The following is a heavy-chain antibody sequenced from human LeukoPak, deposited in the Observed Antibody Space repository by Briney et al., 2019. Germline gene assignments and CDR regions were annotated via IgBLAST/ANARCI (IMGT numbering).Heavy chain of an antibody. CDR2: IKQDGSEK. D-gene: IGHD1-1*01. CDR3: ARDPLGTRPGFDY. J-gene: IGHJ4*02. CDR1: GFTFSSYW. V-gene: IGHV3-7*01. Sequence: PGGSLRLSCAASGFTFSSYWMHWVRQAPGKGLEWVANIKQDGSEKYYVDSVKGRFTISRDNSKNTLYLQMNSLRAEDTAVYYCARDPLGTRPGFDYWGQGTLVTVSS.